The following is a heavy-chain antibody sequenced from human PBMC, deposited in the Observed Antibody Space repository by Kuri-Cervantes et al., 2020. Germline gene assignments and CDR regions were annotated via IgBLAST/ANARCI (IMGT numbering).Heavy chain of an antibody. CDR3: AKSLAAAGTRSYYFDY. J-gene: IGHJ4*02. CDR2: IYSGGST. CDR1: GFTVSSNY. V-gene: IGHV3-53*05. Sequence: GESLKISCAASGFTVSSNYMSWVRQAPGKGLEWVSVIYSGGSTYYADSVKGRFTISRDNAKNSLYLQMNSLRAEDTALYYCAKSLAAAGTRSYYFDYWGQGTLVTVSS. D-gene: IGHD6-13*01.